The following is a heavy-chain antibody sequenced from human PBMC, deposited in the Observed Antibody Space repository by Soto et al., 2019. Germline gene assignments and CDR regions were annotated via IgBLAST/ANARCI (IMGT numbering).Heavy chain of an antibody. V-gene: IGHV3-66*01. CDR1: GFTVSSNY. J-gene: IGHJ5*02. CDR3: ARDLGFTVWFDP. Sequence: EVQLVESGGGLVQPGGSLRLSCAASGFTVSSNYMSWVRQAPGKGLEWVSVIYSGGSTYYADSVKGRFTIPRDNSKNTLYLQMNSLRAEDTSVYYCARDLGFTVWFDPWGQGTLVTVSS. D-gene: IGHD4-17*01. CDR2: IYSGGST.